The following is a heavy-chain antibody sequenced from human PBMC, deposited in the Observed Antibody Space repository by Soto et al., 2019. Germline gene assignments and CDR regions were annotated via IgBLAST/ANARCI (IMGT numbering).Heavy chain of an antibody. CDR3: ARVASPGYYDSSGYYPFDY. CDR1: GFTFSSYW. Sequence: GGSLRLSCAASGFTFSSYWMHWVRQAPGKGLVWVSRINSDGSSTSYADSVKGRFTISRDNAKNMLDLQMNSLRAEDTAVYYCARVASPGYYDSSGYYPFDYWGQGTLVTAPQ. V-gene: IGHV3-74*01. J-gene: IGHJ4*02. CDR2: INSDGSST. D-gene: IGHD3-22*01.